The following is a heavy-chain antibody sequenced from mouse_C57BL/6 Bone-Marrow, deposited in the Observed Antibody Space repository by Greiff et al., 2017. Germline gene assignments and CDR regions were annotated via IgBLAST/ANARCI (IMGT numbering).Heavy chain of an antibody. CDR2: ISNGGGST. Sequence: EVQGVESGGGLVQPGGSLKLSCAASGFTFSDYYMYWVRQTPEKRLEWVAYISNGGGSTYYPDTVKGRFTISRDNAKNTLYLQMSRLKSEDTAMYYCARPHYYGPAWFAYWGQGTLVTVSA. D-gene: IGHD1-1*01. CDR1: GFTFSDYY. V-gene: IGHV5-12*01. J-gene: IGHJ3*01. CDR3: ARPHYYGPAWFAY.